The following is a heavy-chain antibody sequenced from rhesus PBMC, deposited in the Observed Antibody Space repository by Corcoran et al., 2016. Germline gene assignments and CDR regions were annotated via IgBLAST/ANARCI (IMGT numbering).Heavy chain of an antibody. CDR2: IRNTGKTI. J-gene: IGHJ5-1*01. D-gene: IGHD3-3*01. CDR3: TRSPYLDWFRFDV. V-gene: IGHV3S4*01. Sequence: EVQLVESGGGLVQPGGSLRLSCAASGFTFSSYEMSWVRQALGKVLEWVSSIRNTGKTIYHADAVKGRFTISRDNAKNSLSLQMNSLKTEDTAVYYCTRSPYLDWFRFDVWGPGVLVTVSS. CDR1: GFTFSSYE.